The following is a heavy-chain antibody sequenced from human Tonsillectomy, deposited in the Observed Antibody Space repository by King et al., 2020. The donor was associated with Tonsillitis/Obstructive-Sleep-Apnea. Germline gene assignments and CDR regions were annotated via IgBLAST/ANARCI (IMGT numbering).Heavy chain of an antibody. J-gene: IGHJ5*02. CDR3: ARTVLFGVVSKWFDP. Sequence: QLQESGPGLVKASETLSLTCNVSVGSILSSTYYWGWIRQPTGIGLEWIGTIYYTGKTHYNPSLKSRVTISVDTSKNQFSLELASVIAADTAVYYCARTVLFGVVSKWFDPWGQGTLAT. D-gene: IGHD3-3*01. CDR2: IYYTGKT. V-gene: IGHV4-39*01. CDR1: VGSILSSTYY.